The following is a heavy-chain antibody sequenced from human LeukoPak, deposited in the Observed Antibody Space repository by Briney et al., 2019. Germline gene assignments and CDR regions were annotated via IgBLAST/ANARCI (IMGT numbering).Heavy chain of an antibody. CDR3: ARFVLIAAAGDLALDV. J-gene: IGHJ6*04. CDR1: GGSFSGYY. CDR2: INHSGST. Sequence: SETLSLTCAVYGGSFSGYYWSWLRQPPGKGLEWIGEINHSGSTNYNQSLKSRDTISVDTSKNHFSLKLISVTAADTAVYYCARFVLIAAAGDLALDVWGKGTTVTVSS. D-gene: IGHD6-13*01. V-gene: IGHV4-34*01.